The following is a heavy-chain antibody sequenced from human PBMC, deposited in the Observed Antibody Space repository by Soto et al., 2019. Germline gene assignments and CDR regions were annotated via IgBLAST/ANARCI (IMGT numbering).Heavy chain of an antibody. V-gene: IGHV4-31*03. Sequence: QVQLQESGPGLVKPSQTLSLTCTVSGGSISTGGYYWNWIRQHPGKGLAWIGYFYYSGSTYYNPSLKSRGTISVNTAKNQFSLKLSSVTAADTAVYYCARSVFPWGQGTLVTVSS. J-gene: IGHJ5*02. CDR2: FYYSGST. CDR1: GGSISTGGYY. CDR3: ARSVFP.